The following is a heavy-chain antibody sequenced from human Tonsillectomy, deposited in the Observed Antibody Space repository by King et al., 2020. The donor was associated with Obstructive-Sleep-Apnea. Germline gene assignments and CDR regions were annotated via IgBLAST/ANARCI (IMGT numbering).Heavy chain of an antibody. CDR2: IYYSVST. J-gene: IGHJ4*02. D-gene: IGHD2-15*01. CDR3: AGRRDCSGGTCYLDY. Sequence: QLQESGPGLVKPSQTLSLSCTVSGGSIGSGGYYWSWIRQHPGKSLEWIGYIYYSVSTYYNPSLKSRVTLSVDTSKNQFSLKLSSVTAADTAVYYCAGRRDCSGGTCYLDYWGQGTLVTVSS. V-gene: IGHV4-31*03. CDR1: GGSIGSGGYY.